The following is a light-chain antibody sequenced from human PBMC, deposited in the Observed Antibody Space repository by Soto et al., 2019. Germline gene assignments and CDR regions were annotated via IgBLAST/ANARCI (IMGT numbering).Light chain of an antibody. CDR2: DVS. CDR1: SSDVGGYVY. CDR3: SSYTTSRTVV. J-gene: IGLJ2*01. V-gene: IGLV2-14*01. Sequence: QSALTQPASVSGSPGQSITISCTGTSSDVGGYVYVSWYQQHPDKAPKLLIYDVSNRPSGASTRFSGSRSGNTASLTISRLQTEDEADYYCSSYTTSRTVVFGGGTKVTVL.